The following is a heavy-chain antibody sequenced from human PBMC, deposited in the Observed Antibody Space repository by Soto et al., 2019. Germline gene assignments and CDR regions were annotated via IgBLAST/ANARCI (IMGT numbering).Heavy chain of an antibody. J-gene: IGHJ4*02. CDR2: IYYSGST. Sequence: QVQLQESGPGLVKPSETLSLTCSVSGGSIGSYYWSWIRQPPGKGLEWIGYIYYSGSTNYNPSLKSRVTISVDTSKNQFSLKLSSVTAAATAVYYCARGGWRQIDSWGQGTRVTVSS. CDR3: ARGGWRQIDS. V-gene: IGHV4-59*08. CDR1: GGSIGSYY. D-gene: IGHD3-3*01.